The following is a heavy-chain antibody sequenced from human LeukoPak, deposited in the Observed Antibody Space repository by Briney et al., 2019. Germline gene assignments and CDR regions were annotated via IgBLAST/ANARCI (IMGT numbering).Heavy chain of an antibody. J-gene: IGHJ4*02. Sequence: GGSLRLSCAASGFTFSSYAMSWVRQAPGKGLEWVAVISHDVKTTYYADSAKGRFTISRDNSRNTVFLQMDRLRPEDTAVYYCVKEAYYGWGSSPTFYFDYWGQGTRVAVSS. D-gene: IGHD3-10*01. CDR2: ISHDVKTT. CDR1: GFTFSSYA. V-gene: IGHV3-30*04. CDR3: VKEAYYGWGSSPTFYFDY.